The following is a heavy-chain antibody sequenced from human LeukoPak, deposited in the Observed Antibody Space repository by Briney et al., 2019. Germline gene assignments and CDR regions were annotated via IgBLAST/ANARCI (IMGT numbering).Heavy chain of an antibody. CDR2: IKQDGSKK. D-gene: IGHD1-26*01. J-gene: IGHJ6*02. V-gene: IGHV3-7*03. CDR1: GFTFSSYA. CDR3: ARPNLYSGSYENYYGMDV. Sequence: GGSLRLSCAASGFTFSSYAMTWVRQAPGKGLEWVANIKQDGSKKSYVDSVKGRFTISRDNAKNSLYLQMNSLRAEDTAVYYCARPNLYSGSYENYYGMDVWGQGTTVTVSS.